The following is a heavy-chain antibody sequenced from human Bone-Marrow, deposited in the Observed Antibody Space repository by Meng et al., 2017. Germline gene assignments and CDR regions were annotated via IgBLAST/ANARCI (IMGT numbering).Heavy chain of an antibody. J-gene: IGHJ4*02. Sequence: QVQLRQWGAGLLKPSETLSLTCAVYGGSFSGFYWNWFRQPPGKGLEWIAEINHSGSTNINPSLKSRVTILADTSKNQFSLKVRSVTAADTAVYYCRLAYCMGDCVDYWGQGTLVT. CDR3: RLAYCMGDCVDY. D-gene: IGHD2-21*01. V-gene: IGHV4-34*03. CDR1: GGSFSGFY. CDR2: INHSGST.